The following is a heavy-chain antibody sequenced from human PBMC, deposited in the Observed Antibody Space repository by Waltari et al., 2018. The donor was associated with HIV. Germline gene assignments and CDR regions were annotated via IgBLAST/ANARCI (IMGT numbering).Heavy chain of an antibody. V-gene: IGHV3-53*01. CDR1: GFTVSSNY. CDR2: LYSGGST. D-gene: IGHD3-22*01. J-gene: IGHJ3*02. Sequence: EVQLVESGGGLIQPGGSLRLSCAASGFTVSSNYMSWVRQAPRKGREVGSVLYSGGSTYYADSVKGRFTISRDNSKNTLYLQMNSLRAEDTAVYYCARDGEDSSGYQGLGIWGQGTMVTVSS. CDR3: ARDGEDSSGYQGLGI.